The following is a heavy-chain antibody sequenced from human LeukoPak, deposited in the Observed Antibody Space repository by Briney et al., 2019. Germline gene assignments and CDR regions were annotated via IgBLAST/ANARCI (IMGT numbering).Heavy chain of an antibody. CDR2: IYYSGST. V-gene: IGHV4-59*01. J-gene: IGHJ4*02. CDR3: AKRPIFGELLYYFDY. Sequence: SETLSLTCTVSGGSISSYYWSWIRQPPGKGLEWIGYIYYSGSTNYNPSLKSRVTISVDTSKNQFSLKLSSVTAADTAIYYCAKRPIFGELLYYFDYWGQGTLVTVSS. D-gene: IGHD3-10*01. CDR1: GGSISSYY.